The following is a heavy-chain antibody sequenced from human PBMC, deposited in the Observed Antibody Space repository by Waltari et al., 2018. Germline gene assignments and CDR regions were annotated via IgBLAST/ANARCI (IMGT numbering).Heavy chain of an antibody. D-gene: IGHD6-13*01. J-gene: IGHJ6*02. CDR3: ARPVAAAGNYGMDV. Sequence: ELQLVESGGNLVQPGGSLGLSCLPSGFPLSTYTMNWVRQAPGKGLEWISYITGSSRTIYYTDSVKGRFTVSRDNAKNSLFLQMSSLRVEDTAVYYCARPVAAAGNYGMDVWGQGTTVTVSS. V-gene: IGHV3-48*04. CDR1: GFPLSTYT. CDR2: ITGSSRTI.